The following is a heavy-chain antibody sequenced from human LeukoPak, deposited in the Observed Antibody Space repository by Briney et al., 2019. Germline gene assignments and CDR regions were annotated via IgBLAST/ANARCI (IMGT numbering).Heavy chain of an antibody. Sequence: PSETLSLTCTVSGGSISSSGYYWGWIRQPPGKGLEWLARIYYSGSTYYNPSLKSRVTISVDTSKNQLSLKLSYLTAADTAVYYCARHEYSGSYYGLSWFDPWGQGTLVTVSS. CDR1: GGSISSSGYY. CDR2: IYYSGST. D-gene: IGHD1-26*01. J-gene: IGHJ5*02. V-gene: IGHV4-39*01. CDR3: ARHEYSGSYYGLSWFDP.